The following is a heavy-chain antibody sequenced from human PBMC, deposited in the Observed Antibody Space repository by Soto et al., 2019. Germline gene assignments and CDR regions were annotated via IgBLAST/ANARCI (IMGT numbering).Heavy chain of an antibody. CDR2: ISAGGGGT. Sequence: EVQVLESGGTLVQPGGSLRLSCAASGDTVSTNAMSWVRQAPGKGLEWVSAISAGGGGTYYADSVKGRFIISRDSSRQTLHLQMNSLRAEDTAIYYCAKSLYRPDHSNTPGYFDTWGQGTLVTVSS. CDR3: AKSLYRPDHSNTPGYFDT. V-gene: IGHV3-23*01. CDR1: GDTVSTNA. D-gene: IGHD5-18*01. J-gene: IGHJ4*02.